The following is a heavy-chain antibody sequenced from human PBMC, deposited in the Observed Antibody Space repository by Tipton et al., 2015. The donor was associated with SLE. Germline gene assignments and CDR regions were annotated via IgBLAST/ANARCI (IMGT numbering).Heavy chain of an antibody. CDR2: IRYDKNNR. D-gene: IGHD3-10*01. V-gene: IGHV3-30*02. CDR1: GFNFSRYG. J-gene: IGHJ2*01. CDR3: ANGAVGYFDL. Sequence: SLRLSCAASGFNFSRYGMHWVRQAPGKGLEWVAFIRYDKNNRYYADSVKGRVTISRDISENTVYLQLHSLRPEDTAVYYCANGAVGYFDLWGRGTLVTVSS.